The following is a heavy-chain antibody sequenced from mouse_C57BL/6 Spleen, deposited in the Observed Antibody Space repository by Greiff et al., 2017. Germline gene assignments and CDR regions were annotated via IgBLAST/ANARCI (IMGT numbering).Heavy chain of an antibody. CDR2: IYPGSGST. CDR1: GYTFTSYW. V-gene: IGHV1-55*01. J-gene: IGHJ2*01. Sequence: QVHVKQPGAELVKPGASVKMSCKASGYTFTSYWITWVKQRPGQGLEWIGDIYPGSGSTNYNEKFKSKATLTVDPSSSTAYMQLSSLTAEDSAVYYCARSYYCGSSYNFDYWGQGTTLTVSS. D-gene: IGHD1-1*01. CDR3: ARSYYCGSSYNFDY.